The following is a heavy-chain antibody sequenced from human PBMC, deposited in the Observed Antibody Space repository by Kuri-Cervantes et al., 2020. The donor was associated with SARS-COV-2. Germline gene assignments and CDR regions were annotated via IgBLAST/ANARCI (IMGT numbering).Heavy chain of an antibody. CDR2: IYYSGST. CDR1: GGSISSYY. D-gene: IGHD6-13*01. Sequence: SETLSLTCTVPGGSISSYYWSWIRQPPGKGLEWIGYIYYSGSTNYNPSLKSRVTISVDTSKNQFSLKLSSVTAADTAVYYCARGAGYSSSWYRGGAFDIWGQGTMVTVSS. CDR3: ARGAGYSSSWYRGGAFDI. V-gene: IGHV4-59*01. J-gene: IGHJ3*02.